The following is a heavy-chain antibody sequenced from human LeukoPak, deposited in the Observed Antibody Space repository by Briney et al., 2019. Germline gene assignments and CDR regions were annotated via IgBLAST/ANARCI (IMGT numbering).Heavy chain of an antibody. J-gene: IGHJ3*02. V-gene: IGHV3-9*03. CDR2: ISWNSGSI. CDR1: GFTFDDYA. Sequence: GGSLRLSCAASGFTFDDYAMHWVRQAPGKGLEWVSGISWNSGSIGYADSVKGRFTTSRDNAKNSLYLQMNSLRAEDMALYYCAKGKRTPTVTSDAFDIWGQGTMVTVSS. D-gene: IGHD4-17*01. CDR3: AKGKRTPTVTSDAFDI.